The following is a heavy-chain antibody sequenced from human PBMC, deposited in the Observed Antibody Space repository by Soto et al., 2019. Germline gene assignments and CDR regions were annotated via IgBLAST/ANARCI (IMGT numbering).Heavy chain of an antibody. CDR1: GFTFSNAW. CDR3: TTEYDYIGGSYPGGG. V-gene: IGHV3-15*01. D-gene: IGHD3-16*02. CDR2: IKSKTDGGTT. J-gene: IGHJ4*02. Sequence: EVQLVESGGGLVKPGGSLRLSCAASGFTFSNAWMSWVRQAPGKGLEWVGRIKSKTDGGTTDYAAPVKGRFTISRDDSKNTLYLQMNSLKTEDTAVYYSTTEYDYIGGSYPGGGRGQGTLVTVSS.